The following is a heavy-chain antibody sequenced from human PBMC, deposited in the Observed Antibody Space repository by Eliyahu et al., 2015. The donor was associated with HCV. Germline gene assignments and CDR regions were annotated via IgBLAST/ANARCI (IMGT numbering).Heavy chain of an antibody. CDR3: ARDIGGGHWAYYGMDV. CDR1: GFTFSSYS. V-gene: IGHV3-21*01. CDR2: ISSSSSYI. J-gene: IGHJ6*04. Sequence: EVQLVESGGGLVKPGGSLXLSCAASGFTFSSYSMNWVRQAPGKGLEWVSSISSSSSYIYYADSVKGRFTISRDNAKNSLYLQMNSLRAEDTAVYYCARDIGGGHWAYYGMDVWGKGTTVTVSS. D-gene: IGHD4-23*01.